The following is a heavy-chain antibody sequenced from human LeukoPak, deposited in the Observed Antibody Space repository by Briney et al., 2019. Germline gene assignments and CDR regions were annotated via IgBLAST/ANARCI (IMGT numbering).Heavy chain of an antibody. Sequence: SVKVSCKASGGTFSTYAFSWVRQAPGQGLEWLGGIIPIFGTTNYAQKFQGRVTITADESTSTDYMELSSLRSEDTAVYYCARATRFGVVTPDYWGQGTLVTVSS. CDR3: ARATRFGVVTPDY. CDR1: GGTFSTYA. D-gene: IGHD3-3*01. CDR2: IIPIFGTT. V-gene: IGHV1-69*01. J-gene: IGHJ4*02.